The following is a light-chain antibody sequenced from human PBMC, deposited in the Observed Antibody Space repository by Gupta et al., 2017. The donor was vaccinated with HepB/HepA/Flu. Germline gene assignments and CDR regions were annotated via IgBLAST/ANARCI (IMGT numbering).Light chain of an antibody. CDR3: QQYYYGAPYS. CDR2: GAS. J-gene: IGKJ2*03. Sequence: EIVLTQSPATLSVSPGERATLSCRASQSVSSNLAWYQQKPGQAPRLLIYGASTSATGIPARFSGSGYGKEFTLTISSRQSEDFAVYYCQQYYYGAPYSFGQGTKMEIK. CDR1: QSVSSN. V-gene: IGKV3-15*01.